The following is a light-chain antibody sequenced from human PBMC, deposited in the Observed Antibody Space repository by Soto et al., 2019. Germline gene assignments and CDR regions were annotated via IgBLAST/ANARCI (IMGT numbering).Light chain of an antibody. V-gene: IGKV3D-20*02. CDR1: QSVSSSY. J-gene: IGKJ2*02. CDR2: GAS. Sequence: EIVLTQSPGTLSLSPGERATLSCRASQSVSSSYLACYQQKPGQAPRLLIYGASSRATGIPDRFSGCGSGTDFTLTISRLEPEDFAVYYCQQRAKWPSTFGPGTKVEMK. CDR3: QQRAKWPST.